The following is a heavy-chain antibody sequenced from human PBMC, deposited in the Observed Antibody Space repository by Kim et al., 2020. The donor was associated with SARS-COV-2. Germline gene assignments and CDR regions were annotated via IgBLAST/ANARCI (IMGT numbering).Heavy chain of an antibody. Sequence: AQKFQGRVTMTRDTSISTAYMELSRLRSDDTAVYYCARQYSNYINWFDPWGQGTLVTVSS. D-gene: IGHD4-4*01. J-gene: IGHJ5*02. CDR3: ARQYSNYINWFDP. V-gene: IGHV1-2*02.